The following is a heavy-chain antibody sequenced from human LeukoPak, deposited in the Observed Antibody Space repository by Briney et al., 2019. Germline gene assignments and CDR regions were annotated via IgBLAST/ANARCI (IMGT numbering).Heavy chain of an antibody. D-gene: IGHD3-9*01. CDR2: INHSGST. V-gene: IGHV4-34*01. J-gene: IGHJ3*02. CDR1: GGSFSGYY. CDR3: ARTLRYFDWLFRRGAFDI. Sequence: SETLSLTCAVYGGSFSGYYWSWIRQPPGKGLEWIGEINHSGSTNYNPYLKSRVNISVDTSKNQFSLKLSSVTAADTAVYYCARTLRYFDWLFRRGAFDIWGQGTMVTVSS.